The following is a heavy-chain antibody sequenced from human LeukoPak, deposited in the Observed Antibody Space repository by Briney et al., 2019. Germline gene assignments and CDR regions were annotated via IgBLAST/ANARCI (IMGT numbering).Heavy chain of an antibody. J-gene: IGHJ4*02. CDR3: ARDGKSWLPDY. D-gene: IGHD3-22*01. CDR1: GFTFGSYS. V-gene: IGHV3-30-3*01. Sequence: GRSLRLSCAASGFTFGSYSIHWVRQAPGKGLEWVTVISSDGSIEYYADSVKGRFTISRDNSKNTLYLQMNSLRTEDTVVYYCARDGKSWLPDYWGQGTLVTVSS. CDR2: ISSDGSIE.